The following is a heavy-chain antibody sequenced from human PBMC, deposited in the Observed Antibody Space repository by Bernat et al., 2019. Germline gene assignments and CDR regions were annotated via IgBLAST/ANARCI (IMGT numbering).Heavy chain of an antibody. CDR1: GFTFGDYA. V-gene: IGHV3-49*03. Sequence: EVQLVESGGGLVQPGRSLRLSCTASGFTFGDYAMSWFRQAPGKGLEWVGFIRSKAYGGTTEYAASVKGRFTISSDDSKSIAYLQMNSLKTEDTAVYYCEGAAKERDYWGQGTLVTVSS. D-gene: IGHD2-15*01. CDR3: EGAAKERDY. J-gene: IGHJ4*02. CDR2: IRSKAYGGTT.